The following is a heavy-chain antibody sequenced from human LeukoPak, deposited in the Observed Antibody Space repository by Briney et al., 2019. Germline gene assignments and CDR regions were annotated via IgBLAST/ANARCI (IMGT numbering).Heavy chain of an antibody. J-gene: IGHJ4*02. CDR2: IYYSGST. V-gene: IGHV4-39*01. CDR1: GGSISSSSYY. D-gene: IGHD6-19*01. CDR3: ATGTSLYSSGWYPLDY. Sequence: SETLSLTCTVSGGSISSSSYYWGWIRQPPGKGLEWIGNIYYSGSTYYNPSLKSRVTISVDTSKNQFSLKLSSVTAADTAVYYCATGTSLYSSGWYPLDYWGQGTLVTVSS.